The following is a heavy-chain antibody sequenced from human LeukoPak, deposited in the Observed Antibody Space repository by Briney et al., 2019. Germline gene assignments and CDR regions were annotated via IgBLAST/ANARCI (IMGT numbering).Heavy chain of an antibody. CDR1: GFTFSSYE. CDR3: VIPRIAARSFDY. V-gene: IGHV3-48*03. CDR2: ISSSGNSI. J-gene: IGHJ4*02. D-gene: IGHD6-6*01. Sequence: GGSLRLSCAASGFTFSSYEMNWVRQAPGKGLEWISYISSSGNSIYYADSLKGRFTISRDNAKNSLYLQMNSLRAEDTAVCYCVIPRIAARSFDYWGQGTLVTVSS.